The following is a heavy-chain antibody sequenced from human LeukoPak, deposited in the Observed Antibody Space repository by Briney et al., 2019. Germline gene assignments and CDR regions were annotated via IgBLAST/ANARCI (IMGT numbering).Heavy chain of an antibody. Sequence: GGSLRLSCAASGFSLSTYAMSWVRQAPGKGPEWVSAISGAGGRTYYADSVKGRFTISRDNAKNSLYLQMNSLRAEDTAVYYCARIGGGGDGNDAFDIWGQGTMVTVSS. V-gene: IGHV3-23*01. CDR2: ISGAGGRT. CDR3: ARIGGGGDGNDAFDI. CDR1: GFSLSTYA. D-gene: IGHD2-21*02. J-gene: IGHJ3*02.